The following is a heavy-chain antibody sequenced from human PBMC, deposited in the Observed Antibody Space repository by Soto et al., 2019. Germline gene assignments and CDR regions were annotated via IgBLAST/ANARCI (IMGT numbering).Heavy chain of an antibody. D-gene: IGHD1-20*01. V-gene: IGHV4-59*01. J-gene: IGHJ3*02. Sequence: SETLSLTCTVSGGSISSYYWSWIRQPPGKGLEWIGYIYYSGSTNYNPSLKSRVTISVDTSKNQFSLKLSSVTAADTAVYYCARVKAGITGTIDAFDIWGQGTMVTVSS. CDR1: GGSISSYY. CDR3: ARVKAGITGTIDAFDI. CDR2: IYYSGST.